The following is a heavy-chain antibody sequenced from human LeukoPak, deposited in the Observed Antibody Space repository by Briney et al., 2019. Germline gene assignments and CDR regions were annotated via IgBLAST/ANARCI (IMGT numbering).Heavy chain of an antibody. V-gene: IGHV1-8*01. J-gene: IGHJ4*02. CDR2: MNPNRGDT. CDR3: ARDRVGMRYYFDY. CDR1: GYTFTSYD. Sequence: ASVKVSCKASGYTFTSYDIHWVRQATGQGLEWMGRMNPNRGDTDYAQKFQGRVTITRDTSASTAYMELSSLRSEDTAVYYCARDRVGMRYYFDYWGQGTLVTVSS. D-gene: IGHD2-21*01.